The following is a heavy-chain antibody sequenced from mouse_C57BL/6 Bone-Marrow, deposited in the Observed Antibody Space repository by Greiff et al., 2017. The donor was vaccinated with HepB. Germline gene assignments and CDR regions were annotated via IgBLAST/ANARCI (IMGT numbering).Heavy chain of an antibody. CDR3: ARGNITTVVAEYFDV. V-gene: IGHV5-4*01. D-gene: IGHD1-1*01. J-gene: IGHJ1*03. CDR1: GFTFSSYA. CDR2: ISDGGSYT. Sequence: EVQVVESGGGLVKPGGSLKLSCAASGFTFSSYAMSWVRQTPEKRLEWVATISDGGSYTYYPDNVKGRFTISRDNAKNNLYLQMSHLKSEDTAMYYCARGNITTVVAEYFDVWGTGTTVTVSS.